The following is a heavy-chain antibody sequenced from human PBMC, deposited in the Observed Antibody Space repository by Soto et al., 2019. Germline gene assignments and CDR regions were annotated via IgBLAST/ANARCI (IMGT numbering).Heavy chain of an antibody. D-gene: IGHD2-15*01. Sequence: ASVKVSCKASGYTFTGFHIHWVRQAPGQGLEWMGWINPNGGGRNYAQKFQGWVTMTRDTSISTAYMELSRLKCDDTAVYYCARGYWGGGSCYFEYFEHWSQGTVVTESS. CDR1: GYTFTGFH. CDR2: INPNGGGR. V-gene: IGHV1-2*04. CDR3: ARGYWGGGSCYFEYFEH. J-gene: IGHJ1*01.